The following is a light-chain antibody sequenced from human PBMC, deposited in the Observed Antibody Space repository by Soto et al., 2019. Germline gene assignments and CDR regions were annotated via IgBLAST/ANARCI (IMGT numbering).Light chain of an antibody. CDR3: QQYNSYSS. J-gene: IGKJ1*01. V-gene: IGKV1-5*03. CDR2: KAS. Sequence: DIQMTQSPSTLSASVGDRVTITCRASQSIGSWLAWFQQKPGKAPKVLIYKASSLESGVPSRFSGSGSGTEFTLTISSLQPDGFATYYCQQYNSYSSFGQGTKVDIK. CDR1: QSIGSW.